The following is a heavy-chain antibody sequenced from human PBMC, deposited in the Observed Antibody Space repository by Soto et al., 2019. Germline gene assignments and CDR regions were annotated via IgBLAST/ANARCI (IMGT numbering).Heavy chain of an antibody. Sequence: LRLSCAASGFTFITYPIHWVRQAPGKGLEWVAVISYDGTNKYYADSVKGRFTISRDISKNTMYLQMNSLRLEDTAVYYCAREYSGSGWYGTGDYWGPGTLVTVSS. V-gene: IGHV3-30-3*01. D-gene: IGHD6-19*01. J-gene: IGHJ4*02. CDR1: GFTFITYP. CDR3: AREYSGSGWYGTGDY. CDR2: ISYDGTNK.